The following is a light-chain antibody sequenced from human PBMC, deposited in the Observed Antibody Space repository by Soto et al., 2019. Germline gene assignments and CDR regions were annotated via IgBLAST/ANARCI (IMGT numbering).Light chain of an antibody. J-gene: IGLJ1*01. V-gene: IGLV1-40*01. CDR1: SSNIGAGYD. Sequence: CTGSSSNIGAGYDVHWYQQFPGTAPKLLIYGNSNRPSGVPDRFSGSKSGTSASLAITGLQAEDEADYYCQSYDSSLSGYVFRTGTKLTVL. CDR2: GNS. CDR3: QSYDSSLSGYV.